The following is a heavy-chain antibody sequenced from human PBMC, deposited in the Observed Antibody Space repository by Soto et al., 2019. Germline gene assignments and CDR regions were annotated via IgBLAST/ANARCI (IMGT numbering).Heavy chain of an antibody. D-gene: IGHD2-2*01. J-gene: IGHJ6*03. Sequence: SETLSLPFSVSGGSLRSYHWSWIRQPPGKGLERIGYIYYSGSTNYNPSLKSRVTISVDTSKNQFSLKLSSVTAADTAVYYCARVSEYQLLFHYYYYLDGWGKGITVTVAS. CDR3: ARVSEYQLLFHYYYYLDG. CDR1: GGSLRSYH. CDR2: IYYSGST. V-gene: IGHV4-59*01.